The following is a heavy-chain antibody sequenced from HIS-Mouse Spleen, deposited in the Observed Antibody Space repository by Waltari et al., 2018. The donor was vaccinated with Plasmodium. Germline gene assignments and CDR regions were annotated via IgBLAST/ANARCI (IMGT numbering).Heavy chain of an antibody. V-gene: IGHV3-15*01. J-gene: IGHJ3*02. CDR3: TTGLGAFDI. CDR2: IKSKTEGGQT. CDR1: GFTFSNAW. Sequence: EVQLVESGGGLVKPGGSLRLSCAASGFTFSNAWLSWVRQAPGKGGEWVGRIKSKTEGGQTDYSEAVKGRFTISRDESKNTLYLQMNSLKTEDTAVYYCTTGLGAFDIWGQGTMVTVSS.